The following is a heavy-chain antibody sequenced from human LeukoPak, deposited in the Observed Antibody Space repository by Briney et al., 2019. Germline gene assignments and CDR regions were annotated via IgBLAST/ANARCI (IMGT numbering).Heavy chain of an antibody. J-gene: IGHJ6*03. V-gene: IGHV4-38-2*02. CDR1: GYSISSGYY. Sequence: SETLSLTCTVSGYSISSGYYWGWIRQPPGKGLEWIGSIYHSGSTYYNPSLKSRVTISVDTSKNQFSLKLNSVTAADTAVYYCARGSAAADYYYYYYMDVWGKGTTVTVSS. CDR3: ARGSAAADYYYYYYMDV. CDR2: IYHSGST. D-gene: IGHD6-13*01.